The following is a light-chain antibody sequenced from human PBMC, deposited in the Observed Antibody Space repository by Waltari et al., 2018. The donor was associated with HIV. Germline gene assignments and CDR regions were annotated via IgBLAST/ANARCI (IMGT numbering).Light chain of an antibody. V-gene: IGLV3-25*03. CDR3: QSGDNKLTSVF. CDR1: ALPTQY. Sequence: SSELTQPPSVSVSPGQTVRITCSGAALPTQYKSCYQQKPGQPPVLLMYKDTQRSSGTPERFSGSSSGTTVTLTITAVRAEDEAYYYCQSGDNKLTSVFFGGGTRLTVL. J-gene: IGLJ2*01. CDR2: KDT.